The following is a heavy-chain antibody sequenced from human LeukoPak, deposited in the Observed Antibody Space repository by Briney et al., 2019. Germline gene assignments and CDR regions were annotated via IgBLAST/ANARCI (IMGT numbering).Heavy chain of an antibody. D-gene: IGHD5-18*01. CDR2: INHSGST. J-gene: IGHJ5*02. Sequence: PSETQSLTCAVYGGSFSGYYWSWIRQPPGKGLGWIGEINHSGSTNYNPSLKSRVTISVDTSKNQFSLKLSSVTAADTAVYYCARGPTSDTAMVRNWFDPWGQGTLVTVSS. CDR1: GGSFSGYY. CDR3: ARGPTSDTAMVRNWFDP. V-gene: IGHV4-34*01.